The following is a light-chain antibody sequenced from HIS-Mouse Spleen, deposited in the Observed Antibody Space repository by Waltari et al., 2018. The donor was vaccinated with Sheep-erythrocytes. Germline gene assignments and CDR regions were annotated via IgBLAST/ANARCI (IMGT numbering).Light chain of an antibody. CDR2: EGS. J-gene: IGLJ3*02. CDR3: CSYAGSSTWV. V-gene: IGLV2-23*01. CDR1: SSDVGCYNL. Sequence: QSARTQPASVAGPPGKSTTISGTGTSSDVGCYNLCSWYQAHPGKAPKLMIYEGSKRPSGVSNRFSGSKSGNTASLTISGLQAEDEADYYCCSYAGSSTWVFGGGTKLTVL.